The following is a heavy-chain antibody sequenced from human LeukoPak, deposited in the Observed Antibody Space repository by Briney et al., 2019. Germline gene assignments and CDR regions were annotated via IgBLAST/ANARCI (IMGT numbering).Heavy chain of an antibody. CDR2: IYYSGST. Sequence: PSQTLSLTCTVSGGSISSGDYYWSWIRQPPGKGLEWIGYIYYSGSTYYNPSLKSRVTISVDTSKNQFSLKLSSVTAADTAVYYCARDPFGIAAAGLFDYWGQGTLVTVSS. CDR1: GGSISSGDYY. J-gene: IGHJ4*02. D-gene: IGHD6-13*01. V-gene: IGHV4-30-4*01. CDR3: ARDPFGIAAAGLFDY.